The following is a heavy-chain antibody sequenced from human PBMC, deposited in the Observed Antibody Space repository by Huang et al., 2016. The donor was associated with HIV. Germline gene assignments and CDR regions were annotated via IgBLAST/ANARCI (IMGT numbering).Heavy chain of an antibody. CDR1: GGSVSGHY. V-gene: IGHV4-59*02. J-gene: IGHJ4*02. D-gene: IGHD4-4*01. Sequence: QVQLLESGPGLVKTSETLSLTCTVSGGSVSGHYWSWIRQPPGKGLEWIGTIYYSGSTIYNPSLKSRLTLSVDASMNQISLTLSSLTAADTAVYYCARARSTFDDWGQGTLVIVSS. CDR2: IYYSGST. CDR3: ARARSTFDD.